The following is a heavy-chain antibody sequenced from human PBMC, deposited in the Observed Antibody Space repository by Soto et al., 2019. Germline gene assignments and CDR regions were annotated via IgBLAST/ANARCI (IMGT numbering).Heavy chain of an antibody. D-gene: IGHD2-2*02. CDR2: INPLKGDT. V-gene: IGHV1-18*01. CDR3: ARVKVPAAILGACDL. Sequence: QDQLVQSGGEMRKPGASVKVSCKASGYTFSTYGITWVRQAPGQGLEWMGWINPLKGDTNSAARFQDRLTMTTDTSTRTAYMELRSLTSDDTAVYYCARVKVPAAILGACDLWGQGTVVTVSS. J-gene: IGHJ3*01. CDR1: GYTFSTYG.